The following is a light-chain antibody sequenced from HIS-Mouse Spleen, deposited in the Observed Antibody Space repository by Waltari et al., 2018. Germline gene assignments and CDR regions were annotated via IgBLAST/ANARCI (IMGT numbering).Light chain of an antibody. J-gene: IGLJ2*01. V-gene: IGLV3-1*01. Sequence: SYELTQPPSVSVSPGQTASITCSGDKLGDKYACWYQQKPGQSPVLVIYQDSKRPTGTPERFSGSNPGNTATLAISGTQAMDGADYYCQAWDSSYSVFGGGTKLTVL. CDR2: QDS. CDR3: QAWDSSYSV. CDR1: KLGDKY.